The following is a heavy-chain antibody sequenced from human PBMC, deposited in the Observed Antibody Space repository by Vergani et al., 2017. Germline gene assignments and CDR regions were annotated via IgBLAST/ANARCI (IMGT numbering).Heavy chain of an antibody. D-gene: IGHD4-17*01. J-gene: IGHJ5*02. CDR3: TIRPPYGDYVGWFDP. CDR2: IRSKANSYAT. CDR1: GFTFSGSA. Sequence: EVQLVESGGGLVQPGGSLKLSCAASGFTFSGSAMHCVRQASGKGLEWVGRIRSKANSYATAYAASVKGRFTISRDDSKNTAYLQMNSLKTEDTAVYYCTIRPPYGDYVGWFDPWGQGTLVTVSS. V-gene: IGHV3-73*01.